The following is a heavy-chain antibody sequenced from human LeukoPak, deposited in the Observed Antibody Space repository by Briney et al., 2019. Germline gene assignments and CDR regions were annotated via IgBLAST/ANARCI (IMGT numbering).Heavy chain of an antibody. V-gene: IGHV3-11*06. J-gene: IGHJ4*02. CDR3: ARGSLGPFY. Sequence: GGSLRFSCTTPGLSFSKYDWTWFRQAPGKGLEWVSSISTSGTYAHFADSVRGRFTVSRDNAQNSQYLHMQSLRVEDTAIYYCARGSLGPFYWGPGTLVTVSS. D-gene: IGHD3-16*01. CDR2: ISTSGTYA. CDR1: GLSFSKYD.